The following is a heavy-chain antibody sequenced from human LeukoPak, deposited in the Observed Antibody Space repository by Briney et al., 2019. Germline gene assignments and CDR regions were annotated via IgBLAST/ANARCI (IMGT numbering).Heavy chain of an antibody. Sequence: GASVKVSCKASGGTFSSYAIGWVRQAPGQGLEWMGGIIPIFGTANYAQKFQGRVTITADKSTSTAYMELSSLRSEDTAVYYCARAWGDTAMDYYFDYWGQGTLVTVSS. J-gene: IGHJ4*02. D-gene: IGHD5-18*01. CDR3: ARAWGDTAMDYYFDY. CDR2: IIPIFGTA. CDR1: GGTFSSYA. V-gene: IGHV1-69*06.